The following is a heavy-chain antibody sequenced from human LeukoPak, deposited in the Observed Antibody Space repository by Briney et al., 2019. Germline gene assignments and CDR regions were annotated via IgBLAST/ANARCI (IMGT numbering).Heavy chain of an antibody. J-gene: IGHJ6*02. Sequence: AGGSLRLSCAASGFTFNRYWMSWVRQAPGKGLEWVAQIKSDGSEEYYAGSVRGRFTISRDNAKSSLYLQMNSLGVEDTAVYYCARDAHEQWSVLGANHYGFDVWGQGTTLTVSS. D-gene: IGHD6-19*01. CDR2: IKSDGSEE. CDR1: GFTFNRYW. V-gene: IGHV3-7*04. CDR3: ARDAHEQWSVLGANHYGFDV.